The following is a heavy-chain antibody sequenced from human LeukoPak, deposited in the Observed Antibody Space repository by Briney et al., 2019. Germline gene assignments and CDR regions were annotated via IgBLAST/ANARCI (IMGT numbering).Heavy chain of an antibody. D-gene: IGHD3-10*01. J-gene: IGHJ4*02. CDR3: VLAGSGSYYFDY. Sequence: GQSLKISCKGFGYSFTNYWIGWVRQMPGKGLEWMGIIYPGDSDTRYSPSFQGQVTISADKSINTAYLQWSSLKASDTAMYYCVLAGSGSYYFDYWGQGILVTVSS. V-gene: IGHV5-51*01. CDR2: IYPGDSDT. CDR1: GYSFTNYW.